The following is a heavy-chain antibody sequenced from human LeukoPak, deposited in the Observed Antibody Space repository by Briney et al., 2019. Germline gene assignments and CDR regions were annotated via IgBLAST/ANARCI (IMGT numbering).Heavy chain of an antibody. V-gene: IGHV3-7*01. J-gene: IGHJ4*02. CDR1: GFTVSRNY. D-gene: IGHD4-23*01. Sequence: GGSLRLSCAASGFTVSRNYMSWVRQALGKGLEWVANIKQDGSEKYYVDSVKGRFTISRDNAKNSLYLQMNSLRAEDTAVYFCACRRWKTSAVDYWGQGTLVTVSS. CDR2: IKQDGSEK. CDR3: ACRRWKTSAVDY.